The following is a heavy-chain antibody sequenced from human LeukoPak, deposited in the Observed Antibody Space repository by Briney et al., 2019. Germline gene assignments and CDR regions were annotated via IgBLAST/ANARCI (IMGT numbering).Heavy chain of an antibody. D-gene: IGHD5-24*01. V-gene: IGHV1-8*01. CDR2: MNPNSGNT. CDR1: GYTFTSYD. CDR3: VRRWLQNNWFDP. Sequence: ASVKVSCKASGYTFTSYDINWVRQATGQGLEWMGWMNPNSGNTGYAQKFQGRVTMTRNTSISTAYMELRSLRSDDTAVYYCVRRWLQNNWFDPWGQGTLVTVSS. J-gene: IGHJ5*02.